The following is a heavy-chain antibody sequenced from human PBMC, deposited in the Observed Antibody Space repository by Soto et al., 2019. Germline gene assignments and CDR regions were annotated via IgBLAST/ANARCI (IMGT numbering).Heavy chain of an antibody. Sequence: QVQLVQSGAEVKKPGASVKVSCKASGYTFTSYAMHWVRQAPGQRLEWMGWINAGNGNTKYSQKFQGRVTITRDTSASTAYMELSSLRSEDTAVYYCARESGYANYFYMDVWGKGTTVTVSS. J-gene: IGHJ6*03. CDR2: INAGNGNT. CDR1: GYTFTSYA. V-gene: IGHV1-3*01. D-gene: IGHD5-12*01. CDR3: ARESGYANYFYMDV.